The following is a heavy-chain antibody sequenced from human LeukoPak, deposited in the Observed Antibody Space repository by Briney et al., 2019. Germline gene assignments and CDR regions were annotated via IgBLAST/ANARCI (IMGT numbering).Heavy chain of an antibody. CDR1: GFSLSTSGVG. CDR2: IYWNDDK. D-gene: IGHD3-22*01. Sequence: SGPTLVNPTQTLTLTCTFSGFSLSTSGVGVGWIRQPPGKALEWLALIYWNDDKRYSPSLKSRLTITKDTSKNQVVLTMTNMDPVDTATYYCAHSWFETYYYDSSGYYLPLGAFDIWGQGTMVTVSS. CDR3: AHSWFETYYYDSSGYYLPLGAFDI. J-gene: IGHJ3*02. V-gene: IGHV2-5*01.